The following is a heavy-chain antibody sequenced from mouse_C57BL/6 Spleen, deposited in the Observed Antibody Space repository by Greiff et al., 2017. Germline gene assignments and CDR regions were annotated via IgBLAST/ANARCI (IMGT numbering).Heavy chain of an antibody. Sequence: QVQLQQSGPELVKPGASVKISCKASGYAFSSPWMNWVKQRPGKGLEWIGRIYPGDGDTNYNRKFKGKATLTADKSSSTACMQLSSLASEDSAVYFCASPGIADLYFDYGGQGTTLTVSS. CDR1: GYAFSSPW. CDR3: ASPGIADLYFDY. J-gene: IGHJ2*01. V-gene: IGHV1-82*01. CDR2: IYPGDGDT.